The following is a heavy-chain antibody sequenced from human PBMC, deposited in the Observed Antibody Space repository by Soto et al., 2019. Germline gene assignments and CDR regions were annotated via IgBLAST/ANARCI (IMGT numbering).Heavy chain of an antibody. CDR1: GFTFSTYS. J-gene: IGHJ4*02. CDR3: ARETARYTSTSAFDY. V-gene: IGHV3-21*01. Sequence: GGSLRLSCAASGFTFSTYSMNWVRQAPGKGLEWISSISSTSTYIYYADSLKGRFTISRDNTKNSLYLQINSLRDDDTAVYYCARETARYTSTSAFDYWGQGALVTVSS. D-gene: IGHD6-13*01. CDR2: ISSTSTYI.